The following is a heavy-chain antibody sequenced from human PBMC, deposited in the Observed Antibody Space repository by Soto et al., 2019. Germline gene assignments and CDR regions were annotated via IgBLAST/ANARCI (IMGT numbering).Heavy chain of an antibody. CDR2: ISWNSGSI. CDR1: GVTFDDYA. V-gene: IGHV3-9*01. J-gene: IGHJ6*03. Sequence: GGSLRLSWAASGVTFDDYAMHWVRQATGKGLEWVSGISWNSGSIGYADSVKGRFTISRDNAKNSLYLQMNSLRAEDTALYYCAKSPDYYYYYYMDVWGKGTTVTVSS. CDR3: AKSPDYYYYYYMDV.